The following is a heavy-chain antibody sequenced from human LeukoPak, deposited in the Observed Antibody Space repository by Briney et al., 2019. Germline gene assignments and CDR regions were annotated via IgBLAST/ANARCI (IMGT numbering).Heavy chain of an antibody. CDR2: IYHTGST. J-gene: IGHJ4*02. D-gene: IGHD1-26*01. V-gene: IGHV4-4*02. Sequence: SGTLSLTCAVSGGSLSNTNWWSWVRPPPRKGLEWIGEIYHTGSTNYNPSLKSRVTISVDKSKNQFSLNLNSVTAADTALYYCARNGAYCLDYWGQGTLVTVSS. CDR3: ARNGAYCLDY. CDR1: GGSLSNTNW.